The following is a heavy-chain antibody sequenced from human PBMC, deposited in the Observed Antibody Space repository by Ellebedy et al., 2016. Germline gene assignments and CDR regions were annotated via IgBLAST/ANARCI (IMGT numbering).Heavy chain of an antibody. V-gene: IGHV3-30*03. D-gene: IGHD3-3*01. J-gene: IGHJ6*04. CDR2: ISKDGSNE. Sequence: GESLKISXAASGFTFSSYGMHWVRQAPGKGLEWVALISKDGSNEYYADSVKGRFTISRDNAKNTLYLQMNSLRAEDTAVYYCARGSITVFGGVDVWGKGTTVTVSS. CDR1: GFTFSSYG. CDR3: ARGSITVFGGVDV.